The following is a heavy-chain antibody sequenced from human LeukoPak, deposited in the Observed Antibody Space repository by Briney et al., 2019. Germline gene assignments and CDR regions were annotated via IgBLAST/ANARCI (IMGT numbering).Heavy chain of an antibody. D-gene: IGHD6-13*01. J-gene: IGHJ4*02. CDR1: GVSFSVYS. CDR2: INHSGST. CDR3: ARVRRAAGTIQY. Sequence: SGTLSLTCAVDGVSFSVYSWIWIRQPPGKGLEWVGEINHSGSTNYNPSLKSRVTISVDTSKNQFSLKLSSVTAADTAVYYCARVRRAAGTIQYWGKGTLVTVSS. V-gene: IGHV4-34*01.